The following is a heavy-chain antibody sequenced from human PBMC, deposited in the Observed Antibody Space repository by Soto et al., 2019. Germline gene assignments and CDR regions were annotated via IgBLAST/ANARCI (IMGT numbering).Heavy chain of an antibody. V-gene: IGHV1-8*01. CDR1: GYTFTDFD. J-gene: IGHJ6*03. CDR3: ARGGALTAGYYYYYMDV. CDR2: MNPRSGNT. Sequence: QEQLVQSGAEVKKPGASVKVSCKASGYTFTDFDITWVRQATGQGLEWVGWMNPRSGNTGFSEKFDGRVTLTRDTSVTTAYMELSDLTSEDTAVYFCARGGALTAGYYYYYMDVWGSGTAVTVSS. D-gene: IGHD2-21*02.